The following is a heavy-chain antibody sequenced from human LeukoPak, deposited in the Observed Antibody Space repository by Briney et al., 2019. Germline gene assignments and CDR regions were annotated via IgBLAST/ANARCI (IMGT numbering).Heavy chain of an antibody. D-gene: IGHD6-13*01. J-gene: IGHJ4*02. V-gene: IGHV3-30*04. CDR3: AKDPRRYSRTGGYFDY. Sequence: GRSLRLSCAASGFTFSSYAMHWVRQAPGKGLEWVAVISYDGSNKYYADSVKGRFTISRDNSKNTLYLQMISLRTEDTAVYYCAKDPRRYSRTGGYFDYWGQGTLVTVSS. CDR1: GFTFSSYA. CDR2: ISYDGSNK.